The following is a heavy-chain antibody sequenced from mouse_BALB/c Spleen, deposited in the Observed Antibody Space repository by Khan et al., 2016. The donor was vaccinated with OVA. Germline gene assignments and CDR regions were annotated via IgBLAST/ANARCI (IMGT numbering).Heavy chain of an antibody. CDR2: IYPGTDNT. CDR3: AREEALDHFDH. V-gene: IGHV1S132*01. Sequence: QVQLQQSGAELVRPGASVKLSCKTSGYIFTSYWIHWVKQRSGQGLEWIARIYPGTDNTYYNEKFKDKATMTADKSASTDYRRLSNLESEDADININAREEALDHFDHWGQGTTGTVSA. J-gene: IGHJ2*01. D-gene: IGHD3-2*02. CDR1: GYIFTSYW.